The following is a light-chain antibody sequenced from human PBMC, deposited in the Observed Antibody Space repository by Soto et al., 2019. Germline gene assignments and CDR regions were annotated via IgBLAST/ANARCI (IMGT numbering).Light chain of an antibody. V-gene: IGKV1-27*01. CDR1: QGISNY. CDR2: AAS. J-gene: IGKJ1*01. Sequence: DLQMTQSPSSLSASVGDRVTIACRASQGISNYVAWYQQKPGKVPKLLIYAASTLQSGVPSRFSGSGSGTDFTLPIISLQPEDVATYYCQTYNSVPRTFGQGTKVEIK. CDR3: QTYNSVPRT.